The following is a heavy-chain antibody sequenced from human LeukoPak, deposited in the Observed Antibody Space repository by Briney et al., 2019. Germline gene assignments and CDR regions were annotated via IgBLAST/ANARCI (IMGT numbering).Heavy chain of an antibody. CDR2: IKQDGSEK. CDR1: GFTFSSYW. Sequence: PGGSLRLSCAASGFTFSSYWMSWVRQAPGKGLEWVANIKQDGSEKYYVDSVKGRFTISRDNAKNSLYLQMNSLRAKDTAVYYCARDRIVVVPAAGDYWGQGTLATVSS. V-gene: IGHV3-7*01. J-gene: IGHJ4*02. D-gene: IGHD2-2*01. CDR3: ARDRIVVVPAAGDY.